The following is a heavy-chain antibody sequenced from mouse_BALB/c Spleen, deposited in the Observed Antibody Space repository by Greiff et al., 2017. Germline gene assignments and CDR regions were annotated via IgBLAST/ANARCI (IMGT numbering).Heavy chain of an antibody. D-gene: IGHD2-1*01. V-gene: IGHV5-6-5*01. CDR1: GFTFSSYA. CDR2: ISSGGST. J-gene: IGHJ3*01. CDR3: ARDSYGNWAY. Sequence: EVHLVESGGGLVKPGGSLKLSCAASGFTFSSYAMSWVRQTPEKRLEWVASISSGGSTYYPDSVKGRFTISRDNARNILYLQMSSLRSEDTAMYYCARDSYGNWAYWGQGTLVTVSA.